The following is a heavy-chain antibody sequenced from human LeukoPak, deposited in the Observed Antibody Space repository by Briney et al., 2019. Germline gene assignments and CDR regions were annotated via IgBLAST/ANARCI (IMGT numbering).Heavy chain of an antibody. Sequence: PGGSLRLSCAASGFTFSSYAMSWVLQAPGKGLEWVSVISATAAYYADSVKGRFTISRDTSRNTLYLQMNSLRADDTAAYYCAKGQGSGSYPFDYWGQGTLVTVSS. CDR1: GFTFSSYA. J-gene: IGHJ4*02. D-gene: IGHD3-16*02. V-gene: IGHV3-23*01. CDR2: ISATAA. CDR3: AKGQGSGSYPFDY.